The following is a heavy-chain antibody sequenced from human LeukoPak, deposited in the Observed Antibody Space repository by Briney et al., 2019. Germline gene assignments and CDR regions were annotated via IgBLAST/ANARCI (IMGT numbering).Heavy chain of an antibody. CDR1: GGSISSGGYY. CDR2: IYYSGST. Sequence: SQTLSLTCTVSGGSISSGGYYWSWIRQHPGKGLEWIVYIYYSGSTYYNPSLKSRVTISVDTSKNQFSLKLSSVTAADTAVYYCARASAYYDFWSGYYRTGGLDYWGQGTLVTVAS. D-gene: IGHD3-3*01. J-gene: IGHJ4*02. CDR3: ARASAYYDFWSGYYRTGGLDY. V-gene: IGHV4-31*03.